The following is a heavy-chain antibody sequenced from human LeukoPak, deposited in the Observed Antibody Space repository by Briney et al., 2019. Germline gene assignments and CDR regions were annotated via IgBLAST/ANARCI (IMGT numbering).Heavy chain of an antibody. Sequence: GSLRLSCAASGFTFSSYAMNWVRQPPGKGLEWIGEVYHNGGTNYSPSLKSRVTISEDKSKNQFSLKLTSVTAADTAVYYCARGGDDHGDHFDYWGQGTLVTVSS. D-gene: IGHD4-17*01. CDR1: GFTFSSYAM. CDR3: ARGGDDHGDHFDY. V-gene: IGHV4-4*02. J-gene: IGHJ4*02. CDR2: VYHNGGT.